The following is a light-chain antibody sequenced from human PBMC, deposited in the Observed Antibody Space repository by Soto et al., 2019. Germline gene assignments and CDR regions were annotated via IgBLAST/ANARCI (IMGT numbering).Light chain of an antibody. Sequence: QTVVTQEPSLTVSPGGTVTLTCASSTGPVTSGFYANWFQQKSGQAPRPIIHSTDNKHSWTPARFSGSLLRGEAALTLSGVQPEDEADYYCLLYSGGAYVFGPGTKLTVL. CDR3: LLYSGGAYV. CDR2: STD. V-gene: IGLV7-43*01. CDR1: TGPVTSGFY. J-gene: IGLJ1*01.